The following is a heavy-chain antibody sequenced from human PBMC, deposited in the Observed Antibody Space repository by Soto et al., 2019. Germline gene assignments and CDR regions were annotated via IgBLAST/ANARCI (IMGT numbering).Heavy chain of an antibody. J-gene: IGHJ4*02. CDR1: GGSISSYY. CDR3: ARFYGSGSMPLDY. CDR2: IYYSGST. V-gene: IGHV4-59*01. Sequence: QVQLQESGPGLVKPSETLSLTCTVSGGSISSYYWSWIRQPPGKGLEWIGYIYYSGSTNYNPSLKSRVXXSXDXPKNQFSLKLSSGTAADTAVYYCARFYGSGSMPLDYWGQGTLVTVSS. D-gene: IGHD3-10*01.